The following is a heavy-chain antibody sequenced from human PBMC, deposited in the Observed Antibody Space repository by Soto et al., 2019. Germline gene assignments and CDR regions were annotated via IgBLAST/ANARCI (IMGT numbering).Heavy chain of an antibody. CDR2: ISAYNGNT. Sequence: QVQLVQSGAEVKKPGASVKVSCKASGYTFTSYGISWVRQAPGQGLEWMGWISAYNGNTNYAQKLQGRVTMTTDTSTSTAHRELRSLRSDDTAVYYCAREGGGLLWFGESSLYYFDYWGQGTLVTVSS. V-gene: IGHV1-18*01. J-gene: IGHJ4*02. CDR1: GYTFTSYG. CDR3: AREGGGLLWFGESSLYYFDY. D-gene: IGHD3-10*01.